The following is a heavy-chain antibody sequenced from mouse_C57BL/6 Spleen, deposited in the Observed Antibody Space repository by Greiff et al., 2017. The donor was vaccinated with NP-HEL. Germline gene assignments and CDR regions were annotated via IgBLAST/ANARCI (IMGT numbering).Heavy chain of an antibody. V-gene: IGHV1-80*01. CDR3: ARGDGKDYAMGY. Sequence: QVQLKESGAELVKPGASVKISCKASGYAFSSYWMNWVKQRPGKGLEWIGQIYPGDGDTNYNGKFKGKATLTADKSSSTAYMQLSSLTSEDSAVYFCARGDGKDYAMGYWGQGTSVTVSS. CDR1: GYAFSSYW. CDR2: IYPGDGDT. D-gene: IGHD2-3*01. J-gene: IGHJ4*01.